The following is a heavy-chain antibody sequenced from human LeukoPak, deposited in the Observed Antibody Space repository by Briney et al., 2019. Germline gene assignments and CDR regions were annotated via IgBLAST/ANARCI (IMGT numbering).Heavy chain of an antibody. CDR3: ALTRSSSCYDAFDI. CDR1: GGTFSSYA. CDR2: IIPIFGTA. D-gene: IGHD6-13*01. J-gene: IGHJ3*02. V-gene: IGHV1-69*05. Sequence: SVKVSCKASGGTFSSYAISWVRQAPGQGLEWMGGIIPIFGTANYAQKFQGRVTITTDESTSTAYMELSSLRSEDTAVYYCALTRSSSCYDAFDIWGQGTMVTVSS.